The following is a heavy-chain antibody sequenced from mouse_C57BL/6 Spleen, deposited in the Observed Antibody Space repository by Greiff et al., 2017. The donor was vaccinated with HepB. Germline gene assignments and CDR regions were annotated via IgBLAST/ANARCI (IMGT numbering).Heavy chain of an antibody. CDR3: AYYYDGSSPYYYAMDY. CDR2: IDPEDGET. Sequence: EVQLQQSGAELVKPGASVKLSCTASGFNIKDYYMHWVKQRTEQGLEWIGRIDPEDGETKYAPKFQGKATITADTSSNTAYLQLSSLTSEDTAVYYCAYYYDGSSPYYYAMDYWGQGTSVTVSS. D-gene: IGHD1-1*01. CDR1: GFNIKDYY. J-gene: IGHJ4*01. V-gene: IGHV14-2*01.